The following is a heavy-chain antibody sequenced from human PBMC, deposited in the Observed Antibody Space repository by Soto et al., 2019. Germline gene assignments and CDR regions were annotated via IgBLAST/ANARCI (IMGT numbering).Heavy chain of an antibody. CDR3: ARGKQGYPSGVFDP. CDR1: GFTFSSYW. J-gene: IGHJ5*02. CDR2: INSDGSST. D-gene: IGHD5-18*01. Sequence: EVQLVESGGGLVQPGGSLRLSCAASGFTFSSYWMHWVRQAPGKGLVWVSRINSDGSSTSYADSVKGRFTISRDNAKNALYLQMNSLRAEDTAVYYCARGKQGYPSGVFDPWGQGTLVTVSS. V-gene: IGHV3-74*01.